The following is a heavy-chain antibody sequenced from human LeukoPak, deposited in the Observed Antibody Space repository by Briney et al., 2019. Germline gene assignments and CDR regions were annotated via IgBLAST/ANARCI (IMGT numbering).Heavy chain of an antibody. D-gene: IGHD3-10*01. Sequence: PGGSLRLSCAASGFTFSSYSMNWVRQAPGKGLEWVSYISSSRSTIYYADSVKGRFTISRDNAKNSLYLQMNSLRAEDTAVYYCAREGDLGFGDWGQGSLVTVSS. CDR3: AREGDLGFGD. CDR1: GFTFSSYS. J-gene: IGHJ4*02. CDR2: ISSSRSTI. V-gene: IGHV3-48*04.